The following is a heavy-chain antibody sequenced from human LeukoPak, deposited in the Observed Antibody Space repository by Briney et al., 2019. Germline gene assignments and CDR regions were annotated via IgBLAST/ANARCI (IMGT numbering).Heavy chain of an antibody. Sequence: GGSLRLSCAASGFTFSSYWMSWVRQAPGKGLEWVANIKQDGSEKYYVDSVKGRFTISRDNAKNSLYLQMNSLRAEDTAVYYCARDPDYGGNPLDYWGQGTLVTISS. CDR3: ARDPDYGGNPLDY. D-gene: IGHD4-23*01. CDR2: IKQDGSEK. J-gene: IGHJ4*02. V-gene: IGHV3-7*01. CDR1: GFTFSSYW.